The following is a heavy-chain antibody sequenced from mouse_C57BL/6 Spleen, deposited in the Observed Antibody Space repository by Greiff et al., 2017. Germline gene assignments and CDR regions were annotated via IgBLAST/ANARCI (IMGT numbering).Heavy chain of an antibody. CDR2: ISNGGGST. Sequence: EVQGVESGGGLVQPGGSLKLSCAASGFTFSDYYMYWVRQTPEKRLEWVAYISNGGGSTYYSDTGKGRFTISRDNAKNTLYLKMSRLESEDTTMYYCARGGYYGRTYYFDYWGQGTTLTVSS. D-gene: IGHD1-1*01. J-gene: IGHJ2*01. CDR3: ARGGYYGRTYYFDY. CDR1: GFTFSDYY. V-gene: IGHV5-12*01.